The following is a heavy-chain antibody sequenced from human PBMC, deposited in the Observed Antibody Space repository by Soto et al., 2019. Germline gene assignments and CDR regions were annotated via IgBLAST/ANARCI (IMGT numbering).Heavy chain of an antibody. V-gene: IGHV4-4*02. J-gene: IGHJ4*02. D-gene: IGHD3-3*01. CDR1: GGSISSSNW. CDR2: IYHSGST. Sequence: QVQLQESGPGLVKPSGTLSLTCAVSGGSISSSNWWSWVRQPPGKGLQWIGEIYHSGSTNYIPSRRGGVIISVDKYRNQCSLKLSSGAAADTDVYYCARSWREGRVDDWGRGPMVTVSS. CDR3: ARSWREGRVDD.